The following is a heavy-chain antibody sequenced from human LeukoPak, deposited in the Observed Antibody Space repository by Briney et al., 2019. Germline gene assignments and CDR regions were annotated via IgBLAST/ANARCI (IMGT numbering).Heavy chain of an antibody. Sequence: ASVKVSCKASGYTFTSYAMHWVRQAPGQRLEWMGWINAGNGNTKYSQKFQGRVTITRDTSASTAYMELSSLRSEDTAVYYCARDREMATMSYYYYYGMDVWGQGTTVTVSS. CDR2: INAGNGNT. D-gene: IGHD5-24*01. CDR3: ARDREMATMSYYYYYGMDV. V-gene: IGHV1-3*01. J-gene: IGHJ6*02. CDR1: GYTFTSYA.